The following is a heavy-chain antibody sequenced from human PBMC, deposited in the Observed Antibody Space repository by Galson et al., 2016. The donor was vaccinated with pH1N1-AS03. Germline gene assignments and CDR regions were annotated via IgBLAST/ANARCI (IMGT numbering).Heavy chain of an antibody. CDR1: GYTFTDYD. D-gene: IGHD6-6*01. CDR3: ATDGPRGSLSS. Sequence: VKVSCKVSGYTFTDYDMHWVQQAPGKGLEWMGLVDPDTRKTKYAEKFQGRVTITADTSRDTAYMDLSGLRSADTAIYYCATDGPRGSLSSWGQGTLVTVSS. J-gene: IGHJ4*02. V-gene: IGHV1-69-2*01. CDR2: VDPDTRKT.